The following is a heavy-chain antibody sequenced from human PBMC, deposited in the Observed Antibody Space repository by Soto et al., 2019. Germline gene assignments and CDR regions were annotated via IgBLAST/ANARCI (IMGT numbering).Heavy chain of an antibody. J-gene: IGHJ3*01. Sequence: QITLKESGPPLVKPTQTLTLTCIFSGFSFTADGEGVGWIRQPPGKALEWLALIYWDDDTLYRASLKSRLTNTKDTSKNQVVRTMTNMDPVDTATYYCAHAFGGTSWPNDAFDVWGQGTVVTVSS. CDR3: AHAFGGTSWPNDAFDV. CDR2: IYWDDDT. D-gene: IGHD3-16*01. V-gene: IGHV2-5*02. CDR1: GFSFTADGEG.